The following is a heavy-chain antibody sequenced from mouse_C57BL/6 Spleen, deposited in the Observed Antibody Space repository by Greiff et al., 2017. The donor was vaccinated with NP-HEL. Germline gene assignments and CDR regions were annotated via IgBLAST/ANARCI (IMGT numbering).Heavy chain of an antibody. V-gene: IGHV1-54*01. CDR3: ARSGDYDGFDY. D-gene: IGHD2-4*01. J-gene: IGHJ2*01. CDR1: GYAFTNYL. CDR2: INPGSGGT. Sequence: QVQLQQSGAELVRPGTSVKVSCKASGYAFTNYLIAWVKQRPGQGLEWIGVINPGSGGTNYNEKFKGKATLTADKSSSTAYMQLSSLTSEDSAVYFCARSGDYDGFDYWGQGTTLTVSS.